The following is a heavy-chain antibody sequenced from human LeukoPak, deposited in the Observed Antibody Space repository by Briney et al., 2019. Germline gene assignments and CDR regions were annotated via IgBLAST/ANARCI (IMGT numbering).Heavy chain of an antibody. D-gene: IGHD3-9*01. CDR2: ISISSPI. CDR3: ARGSDILTGYLFRFDY. J-gene: IGHJ4*02. Sequence: GGSLRLSCAASGFTFSRYSMNWVRQAPGKGLEWVSYISISSPIYYADSVKGRFTISRDNAKNSLYLQMNNLRAEDTAVYYCARGSDILTGYLFRFDYWGQGTLVTVSS. CDR1: GFTFSRYS. V-gene: IGHV3-48*04.